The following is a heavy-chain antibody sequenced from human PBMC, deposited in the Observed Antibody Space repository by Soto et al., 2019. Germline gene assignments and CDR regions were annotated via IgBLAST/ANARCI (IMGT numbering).Heavy chain of an antibody. J-gene: IGHJ4*02. CDR3: ARHVALGNCSGGSCYVPDLIDY. D-gene: IGHD2-15*01. V-gene: IGHV5-51*01. Sequence: GESLKISCKGSGYSFTSYWIGWVRQMPGKGLEWMGIIYPGDSDTRYSPSFQGQVTISADKSISTAYLQWSSLKASDTAMYYCARHVALGNCSGGSCYVPDLIDYWGQGTLVTVSS. CDR1: GYSFTSYW. CDR2: IYPGDSDT.